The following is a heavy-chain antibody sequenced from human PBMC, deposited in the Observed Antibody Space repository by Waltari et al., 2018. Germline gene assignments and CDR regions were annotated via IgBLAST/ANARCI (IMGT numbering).Heavy chain of an antibody. CDR3: ARGAVAGPTYVYYYGMDV. Sequence: EVILVESGGGLVQPGGSLRLSCAASGFIFSNYWMTWVRQGPGKGLEWVADTEQDGSKKYYVASVKGRSTTSRDNAKNSLYLEIHSLRDEDTAVYYCARGAVAGPTYVYYYGMDVWGQGTTVTVSS. J-gene: IGHJ6*02. CDR2: TEQDGSKK. D-gene: IGHD6-19*01. V-gene: IGHV3-7*01. CDR1: GFIFSNYW.